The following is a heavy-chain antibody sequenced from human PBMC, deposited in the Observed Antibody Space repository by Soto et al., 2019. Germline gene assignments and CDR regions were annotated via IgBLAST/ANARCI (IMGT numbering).Heavy chain of an antibody. CDR2: ISSSSSTI. J-gene: IGHJ4*02. V-gene: IGHV3-48*02. CDR1: GFTFSTEN. Sequence: GGSLRLSCAASGFTFSTENMNWVRQAPGKGLEWVAYISSSSSTIYYADSVKGRFTISRDNAKNSLYLQTNSLRDEDTAVYYCERDHLNXWGQGTLVTVSX. CDR3: ERDHLNX.